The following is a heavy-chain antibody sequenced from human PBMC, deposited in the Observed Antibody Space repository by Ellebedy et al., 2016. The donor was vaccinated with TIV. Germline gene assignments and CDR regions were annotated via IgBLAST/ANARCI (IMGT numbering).Heavy chain of an antibody. D-gene: IGHD3-16*01. J-gene: IGHJ6*02. Sequence: PGGSLRLSCAASGFSTSGMHWVRQAPGKGLEWVAFIRSDGSTKYYADSVKGRFTISRDNSKNTLDLQMTSLRAEETALYYCVKGAYPVPTVMAVWGQGTMVIVSS. V-gene: IGHV3-30*02. CDR1: GFSTSG. CDR3: VKGAYPVPTVMAV. CDR2: IRSDGSTK.